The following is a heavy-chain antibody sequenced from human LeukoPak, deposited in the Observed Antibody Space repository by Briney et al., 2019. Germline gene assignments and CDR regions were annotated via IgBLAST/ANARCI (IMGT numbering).Heavy chain of an antibody. CDR3: ARDLIVVVPAAGFDY. Sequence: ASVKVSCKASGYTFTGYYMHWVRQAPGQGLEWMGWINPNSGGTNYAQKFQGRVTMTRDTSISTAYMELSRLRSDDTAVYYCARDLIVVVPAAGFDYWGQGTLVTVSS. J-gene: IGHJ4*02. CDR1: GYTFTGYY. V-gene: IGHV1-2*02. D-gene: IGHD2-2*01. CDR2: INPNSGGT.